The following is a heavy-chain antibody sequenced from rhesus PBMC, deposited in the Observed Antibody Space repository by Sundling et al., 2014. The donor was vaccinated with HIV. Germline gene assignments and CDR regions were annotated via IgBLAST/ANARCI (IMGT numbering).Heavy chain of an antibody. Sequence: QVTLKESGPALVKPTQTLTLTCTLSGFSMTTSGPGVGWIRQPPGKALEWLASIYWNDAKYYTTSLESRLAISKDTSKNQVVLRMTNMDPVDTATYYCVRRGSGWDYWGQGVLVTVSS. J-gene: IGHJ4*01. CDR3: VRRGSGWDY. D-gene: IGHD6-31*01. CDR1: GFSMTTSGPG. CDR2: IYWNDAK. V-gene: IGHV2-95*01.